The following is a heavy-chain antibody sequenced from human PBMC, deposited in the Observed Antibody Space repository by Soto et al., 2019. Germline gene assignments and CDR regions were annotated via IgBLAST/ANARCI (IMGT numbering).Heavy chain of an antibody. CDR1: GGTFSSHS. CDR3: ATGSFTSTGGKIGYHYNAMDV. D-gene: IGHD1-1*01. Sequence: QVQLVQSGAEVKKPGSSVKVSCKSSGGTFSSHSINWVRQAPGQGLEWMGGIIPIFGPANFAKKFQGRVTITADESTTTAYMDLSSLTSADTAVYYCATGSFTSTGGKIGYHYNAMDVWGQGTTVTVSS. J-gene: IGHJ6*02. V-gene: IGHV1-69*01. CDR2: IIPIFGPA.